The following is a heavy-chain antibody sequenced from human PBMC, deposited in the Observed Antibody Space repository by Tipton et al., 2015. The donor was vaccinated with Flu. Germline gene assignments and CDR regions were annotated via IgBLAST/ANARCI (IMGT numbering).Heavy chain of an antibody. V-gene: IGHV4-39*07. CDR2: IYYSGVT. Sequence: GLVKPSETLSLTCTVSGGSINSRSYYWGWIRQPPGKGLEWIGNIYYSGVTYYNSSLRSRVTISIDKSRNQLSLKLKSVTAADTAVYYCAKDRGPLAFCTSSSCYIDHWGQGALVTVSS. D-gene: IGHD2-2*02. CDR3: AKDRGPLAFCTSSSCYIDH. J-gene: IGHJ4*02. CDR1: GGSINSRSYY.